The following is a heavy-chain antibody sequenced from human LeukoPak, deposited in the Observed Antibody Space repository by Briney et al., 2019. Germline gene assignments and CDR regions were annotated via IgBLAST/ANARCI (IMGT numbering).Heavy chain of an antibody. D-gene: IGHD5-18*01. J-gene: IGHJ4*02. CDR2: IYYSGST. V-gene: IGHV4-59*08. CDR3: ARLQRRNRSNPVFDY. Sequence: SETLSLTCTVSGGSISSYYWSWIRQPPGRGLEWIGYIYYSGSTNYNPSLKSRVTISVDTSKNQFSLKLSSVTAADTAVYYCARLQRRNRSNPVFDYWGQGTLVTVSS. CDR1: GGSISSYY.